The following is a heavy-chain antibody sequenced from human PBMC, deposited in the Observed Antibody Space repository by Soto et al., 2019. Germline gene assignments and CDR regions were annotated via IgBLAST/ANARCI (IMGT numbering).Heavy chain of an antibody. D-gene: IGHD6-19*01. CDR2: IIPILGIA. Sequence: SVKVSCKASGGTFSSYTISWVRQAPGQGLEWMGRIIPILGIANYAQKFQGRVTITADKSTSTAYMELSSLRSEDTAVYYCAREHMVADQYNWFDPWGQGTLVTVSS. CDR3: AREHMVADQYNWFDP. V-gene: IGHV1-69*04. CDR1: GGTFSSYT. J-gene: IGHJ5*02.